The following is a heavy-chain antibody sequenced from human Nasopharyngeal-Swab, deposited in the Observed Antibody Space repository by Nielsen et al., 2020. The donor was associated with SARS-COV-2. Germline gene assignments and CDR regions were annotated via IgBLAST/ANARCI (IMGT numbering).Heavy chain of an antibody. V-gene: IGHV1-46*01. CDR3: ARGYCSSTSCHVRGNYFDY. CDR1: GYTFTSYY. D-gene: IGHD2-2*01. Sequence: ASVKVSCKASGYTFTSYYMHWVRQAPGQGLEWMGIINPSGGSTSYAQKFQGRVTMTRDTSTSTVYMELSSLRSEDTAVYYCARGYCSSTSCHVRGNYFDYWGQGTLVTVSS. J-gene: IGHJ4*02. CDR2: INPSGGST.